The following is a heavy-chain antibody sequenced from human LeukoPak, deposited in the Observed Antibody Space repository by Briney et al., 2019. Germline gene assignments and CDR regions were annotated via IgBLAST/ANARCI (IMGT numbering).Heavy chain of an antibody. CDR2: ISYSGST. CDR1: GGSISSSTYY. V-gene: IGHV4-39*01. CDR3: ARHSSGDYDFWSGYSHFHY. D-gene: IGHD3-3*01. J-gene: IGHJ4*02. Sequence: SETLSLTCTVSGGSISSSTYYWGWIRQPPGKGLEWIGSISYSGSTYYNPSLKSRTTISVDTSKNQFSLKLSSVTAADTAVYYCARHSSGDYDFWSGYSHFHYWGQGTLVTVSS.